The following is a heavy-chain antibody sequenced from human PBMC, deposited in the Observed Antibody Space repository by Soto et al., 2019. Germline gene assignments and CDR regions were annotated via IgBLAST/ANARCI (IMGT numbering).Heavy chain of an antibody. J-gene: IGHJ6*03. Sequence: PSETLSLTCTVSGGSISSCYRSWIRQPTEKGLEWIGYIHSSGSTNYNPSLESRVTISVDTSRNRFSLNLTSATAADTAVYYCARKGAAASYAHYYMDVWGRGTAVTVSS. CDR2: IHSSGST. CDR3: ARKGAAASYAHYYMDV. D-gene: IGHD6-13*01. CDR1: GGSISSCY. V-gene: IGHV4-59*01.